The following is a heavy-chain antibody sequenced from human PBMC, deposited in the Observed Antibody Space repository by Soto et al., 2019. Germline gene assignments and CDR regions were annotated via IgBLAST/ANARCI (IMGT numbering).Heavy chain of an antibody. Sequence: SGTLSLTYTVSGGSISSYYWSWIRQPPGKGLEWIGYIYYSGSTNYNSSLKSRVTISVDTSKNQFSLKLSSVTAADTAVYYCARVWGGAFDFWGQGTMVTVSS. CDR1: GGSISSYY. J-gene: IGHJ3*01. CDR2: IYYSGST. V-gene: IGHV4-59*01. CDR3: ARVWGGAFDF. D-gene: IGHD3-10*01.